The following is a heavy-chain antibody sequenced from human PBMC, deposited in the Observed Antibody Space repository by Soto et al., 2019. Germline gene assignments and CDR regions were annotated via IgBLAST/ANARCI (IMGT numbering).Heavy chain of an antibody. D-gene: IGHD1-7*01. V-gene: IGHV1-2*02. CDR2: MNPNSGGS. J-gene: IGHJ3*01. CDR1: GYNFIAQN. Sequence: QVHLVQSGAEVKKPGASVKVSCMASGYNFIAQNIHWVRQAPGLGLEWMGKMNPNSGGSDYAQEFQVRVTVTRDTSISTVDMELTSIKSDDTAVYYCARERHLNSPSDAFDLWGQGTMVIVSS. CDR3: ARERHLNSPSDAFDL.